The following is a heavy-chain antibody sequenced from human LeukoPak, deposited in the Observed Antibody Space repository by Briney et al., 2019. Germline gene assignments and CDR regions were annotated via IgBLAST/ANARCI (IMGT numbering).Heavy chain of an antibody. CDR2: ISWNSGSI. CDR1: GFTFDDYA. D-gene: IGHD2-8*01. Sequence: PGRSLRLSCAASGFTFDDYAMHWVRQAPGKGLEWVSGISWNSGSIGYADSVKGRFTISRDNAKNSLYLQMNSLRADDTAVYYCARDNNGDYWGQGTLVTVSS. CDR3: ARDNNGDY. J-gene: IGHJ4*02. V-gene: IGHV3-9*01.